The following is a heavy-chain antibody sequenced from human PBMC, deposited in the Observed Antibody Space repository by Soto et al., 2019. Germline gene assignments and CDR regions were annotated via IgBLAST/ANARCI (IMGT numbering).Heavy chain of an antibody. CDR1: GFSLSTTGMC. CDR3: ARIASSSSPYYYYYVMDG. Sequence: SGPTLVNPTQTLTLTCTFSGFSLSTTGMCVSWIRQPPGKALEWLARIDWDDDKYYSTSLKTRLTISKDTSKNQVVLTMTNMDPVDTATYYCARIASSSSPYYYYYVMDGWGQGTTVTVSS. J-gene: IGHJ6*02. D-gene: IGHD6-6*01. CDR2: IDWDDDK. V-gene: IGHV2-70*11.